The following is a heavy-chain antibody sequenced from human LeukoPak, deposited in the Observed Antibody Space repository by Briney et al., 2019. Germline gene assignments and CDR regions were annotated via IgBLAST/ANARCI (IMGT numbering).Heavy chain of an antibody. D-gene: IGHD3-22*01. CDR1: GFTFSSHA. J-gene: IGHJ4*02. CDR3: AKGVWYDSSGYYGY. Sequence: GGSLRLSCAASGFTFSSHAMSWVRQAPGKGLEWVSAISGSGGSTYYADSVKGRFTISRDNSKNTLYLQMNSLRAEDTAVYYCAKGVWYDSSGYYGYWGQGTLVTVSS. V-gene: IGHV3-23*01. CDR2: ISGSGGST.